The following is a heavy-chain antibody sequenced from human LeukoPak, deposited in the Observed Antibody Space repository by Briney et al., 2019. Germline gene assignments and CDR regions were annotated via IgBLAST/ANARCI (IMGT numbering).Heavy chain of an antibody. CDR2: IYTSGST. CDR1: GGSISSYY. D-gene: IGHD3-22*01. J-gene: IGHJ6*03. V-gene: IGHV4-4*07. CDR3: ARDIVGRLQGGYYYYYYMDV. Sequence: SETLSLTCTVSGGSISSYYWSWIRQPAGKGLEWIGRIYTSGSTNYNPSLKSRVTMSVDTSKNQFSLKLSSVTAADTAVYYCARDIVGRLQGGYYYYYYMDVWGKGTTVTVSS.